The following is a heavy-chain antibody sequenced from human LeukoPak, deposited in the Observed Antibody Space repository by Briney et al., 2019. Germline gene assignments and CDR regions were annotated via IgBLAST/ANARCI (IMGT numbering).Heavy chain of an antibody. CDR1: GFTFSSYA. CDR3: ARDTAMPKGEKNWFDP. D-gene: IGHD5-18*01. Sequence: GRSLRLSCAASGFTFSSYAMHWVRQAPGKGLEWVAVISYDGSNKYYADSVKGRFTISRDNSKNTLYLQMNSLRAEDTAVYYCARDTAMPKGEKNWFDPWGQGTLVTVSS. J-gene: IGHJ5*02. CDR2: ISYDGSNK. V-gene: IGHV3-30-3*01.